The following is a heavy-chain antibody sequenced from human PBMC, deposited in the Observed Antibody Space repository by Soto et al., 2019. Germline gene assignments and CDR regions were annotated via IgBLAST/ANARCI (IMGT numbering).Heavy chain of an antibody. D-gene: IGHD3-16*01. CDR3: ARDLGGPDY. CDR2: LSSDGFGA. V-gene: IGHV3-74*03. J-gene: IGHJ4*02. CDR1: GFSLSPYW. Sequence: TVGSLRLSCAASGFSLSPYWMHWVRQAPGRGLEWVSRLSSDGFGAAYADSVKGRFFISRDIARNTLFLQMNSLRADDTAVYYCARDLGGPDYWGRGTSVTVSS.